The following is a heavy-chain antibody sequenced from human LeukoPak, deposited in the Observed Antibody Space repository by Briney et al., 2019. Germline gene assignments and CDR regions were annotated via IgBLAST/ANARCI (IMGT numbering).Heavy chain of an antibody. CDR3: AKALKRTSERNFGSCLDS. V-gene: IGHV3-23*01. CDR1: GFSFSSYA. D-gene: IGHD1-26*01. Sequence: GGSLRLSCAASGFSFSSYAMSWVRQAPEKGLEWVSSISGTGGSTFYADSMKGRLTISRDNSKNTLYLHMNSLRSEDTAIYYCAKALKRTSERNFGSCLDSWGQGTLVAVSS. CDR2: ISGTGGST. J-gene: IGHJ4*02.